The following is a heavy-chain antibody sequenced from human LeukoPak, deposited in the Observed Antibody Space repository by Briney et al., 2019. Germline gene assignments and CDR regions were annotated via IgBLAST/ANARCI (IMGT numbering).Heavy chain of an antibody. J-gene: IGHJ4*02. CDR2: INHSGST. V-gene: IGHV4-34*01. CDR1: GGSFSGYY. D-gene: IGHD6-13*01. CDR3: ARQGSSWQKYYFDY. Sequence: PSETLSLTCAVYGGSFSGYYWSWIRQLPGKGLEWIGEINHSGSTNYNPSLKSRVTISVDTSKNQFSPKLSSVTAADTAVYYCARQGSSWQKYYFDYWGQGTLVTVSS.